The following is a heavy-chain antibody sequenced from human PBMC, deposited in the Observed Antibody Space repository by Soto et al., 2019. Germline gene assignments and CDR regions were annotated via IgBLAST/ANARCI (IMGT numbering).Heavy chain of an antibody. D-gene: IGHD2-15*01. J-gene: IGHJ6*02. CDR2: MFYSGLT. Sequence: SETLSLTCSVSGYSFTGSDYYWAWIRQPPGKGLEWIGSMFYSGLTYYNPSLKSRVTLSVDTSKNQFSVRLNSVTAADTAVYYCAPLSVSLSGPYGIHVWGQGTTVTVSS. CDR1: GYSFTGSDYY. CDR3: APLSVSLSGPYGIHV. V-gene: IGHV4-39*01.